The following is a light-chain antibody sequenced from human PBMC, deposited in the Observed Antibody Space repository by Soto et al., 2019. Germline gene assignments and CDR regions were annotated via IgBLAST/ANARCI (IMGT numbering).Light chain of an antibody. V-gene: IGKV1-5*03. CDR3: QQYNSYSET. Sequence: DIQMTQSPSTLSASVGDRVTITCRARQSISSWLAWYQQKPGKAPKLLIYKASSLESGVPSRFSGSGSGTDFTLTISSLQPDDFATYYCQQYNSYSETFGQGTKVEIK. CDR1: QSISSW. J-gene: IGKJ1*01. CDR2: KAS.